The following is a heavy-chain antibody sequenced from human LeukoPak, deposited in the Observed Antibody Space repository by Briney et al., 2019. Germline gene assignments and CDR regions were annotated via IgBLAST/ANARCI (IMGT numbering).Heavy chain of an antibody. V-gene: IGHV3-48*01. D-gene: IGHD2-2*01. CDR3: ARAYCSSITCFE. J-gene: IGHJ4*02. Sequence: GXXLRLSCAVSGFILSRYSMTWVRQAPGKGLEWVSSISTSHSGIYYADSVKGRFTISRDNGKNSLYLQMDSLRAEDTAVYYCARAYCSSITCFEWGQGTLVAVSS. CDR1: GFILSRYS. CDR2: ISTSHSGI.